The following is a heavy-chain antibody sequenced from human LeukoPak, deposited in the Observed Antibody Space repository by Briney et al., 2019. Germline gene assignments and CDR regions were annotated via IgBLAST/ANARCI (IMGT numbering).Heavy chain of an antibody. J-gene: IGHJ3*02. CDR2: FDPEDGET. V-gene: IGHV1-24*01. D-gene: IGHD1-26*01. Sequence: ASVKDSCKVSGYTLTELSMHWVRQAPGKGLEWMGGFDPEDGETIYAQKFQGRVTMTEDTSTDTAYMELSSLRSEDTAVYYCATYLPGSYGGAFDIWGQGTMVTVSS. CDR3: ATYLPGSYGGAFDI. CDR1: GYTLTELS.